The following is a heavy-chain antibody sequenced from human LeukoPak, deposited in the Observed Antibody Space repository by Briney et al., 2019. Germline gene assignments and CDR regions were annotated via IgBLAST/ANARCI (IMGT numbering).Heavy chain of an antibody. V-gene: IGHV4-31*03. CDR2: IYYSGST. Sequence: SQTLSLTCTVSGGSISSGGYYWSWIRQHPGKGLEWIGYIYYSGSTYYNPSLKSRVTISVDTSKYQFSLKLSSVTAADTAVYYCARVPQLGWFGEAPFDYWGQGTLVTVSS. CDR3: ARVPQLGWFGEAPFDY. D-gene: IGHD3-10*01. CDR1: GGSISSGGYY. J-gene: IGHJ4*02.